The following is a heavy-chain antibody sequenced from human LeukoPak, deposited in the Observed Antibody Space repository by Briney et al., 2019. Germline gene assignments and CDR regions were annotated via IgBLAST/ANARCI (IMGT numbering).Heavy chain of an antibody. J-gene: IGHJ4*02. CDR3: ARDVDSSGYYDY. Sequence: GGSLRLSCAASGFTVSSNYMNWVRQAPGKGLEWVSVIYSGGSTYYADSVKGRFTISRDNSKNTLYLQMNSLRAEDTAVYYCARDVDSSGYYDYWGQGTLVTVSS. CDR2: IYSGGST. CDR1: GFTVSSNY. V-gene: IGHV3-53*01. D-gene: IGHD3-22*01.